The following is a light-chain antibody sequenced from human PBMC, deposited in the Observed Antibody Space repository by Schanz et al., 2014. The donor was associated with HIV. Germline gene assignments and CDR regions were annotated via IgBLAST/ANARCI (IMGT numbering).Light chain of an antibody. CDR2: EVS. V-gene: IGLV2-8*01. Sequence: QSALTQPPSASGSPGQSVTISCTGTSSDVGGYNYVSWYQQHPGKAPKLMIYEVSERPSGVPDRFSGSKSGTSASLAITGLQAEDEATYYCQSYDTSLSDSGVFGGGTQLTVL. J-gene: IGLJ2*01. CDR1: SSDVGGYNY. CDR3: QSYDTSLSDSGV.